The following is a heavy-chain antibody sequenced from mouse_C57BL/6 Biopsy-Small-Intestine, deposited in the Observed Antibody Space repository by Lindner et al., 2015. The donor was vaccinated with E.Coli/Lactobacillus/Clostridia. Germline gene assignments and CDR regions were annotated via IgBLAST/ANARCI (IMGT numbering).Heavy chain of an antibody. CDR3: ARGNYGGDYFDY. Sequence: VQLQESGGGLVKPGGSLKLSCAASGFTFSDYGIHWVRQAPEKGLEWIAHISSVSNTIRYADTVKGRFTISRDNARNTLFLQTTSLRSEDTAMYFCARGNYGGDYFDYWGQGTSLTVSS. V-gene: IGHV5-17*01. J-gene: IGHJ2*03. CDR1: GFTFSDYG. D-gene: IGHD2-1*01. CDR2: ISSVSNTI.